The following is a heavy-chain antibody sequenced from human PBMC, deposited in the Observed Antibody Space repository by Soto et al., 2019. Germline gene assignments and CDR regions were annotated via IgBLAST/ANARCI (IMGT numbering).Heavy chain of an antibody. V-gene: IGHV3-53*04. CDR2: IYSGGST. D-gene: IGHD3-3*01. CDR1: GFTVSSNY. Sequence: GGSLRLSCAASGFTVSSNYMSWVRQAPGKGLEWVSVIYSGGSTYYADSVKGRFTISRHNSKNTLYLQMNSLRAEDTAVYYCARVIFGVVPLPPYSSYSMDVWGKGTTVTVSS. J-gene: IGHJ6*03. CDR3: ARVIFGVVPLPPYSSYSMDV.